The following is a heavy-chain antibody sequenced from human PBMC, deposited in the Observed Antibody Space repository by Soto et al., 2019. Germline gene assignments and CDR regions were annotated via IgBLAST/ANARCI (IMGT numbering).Heavy chain of an antibody. CDR3: ARVGPGDFWSGYPYYYYGMDV. V-gene: IGHV3-30-3*01. J-gene: IGHJ6*02. D-gene: IGHD3-3*01. CDR2: ISYDGSNK. CDR1: RFTFSSYA. Sequence: GGSLRLSCAASRFTFSSYAMHWVRQAPGKGLEWVAVISYDGSNKYYADSVKGRFTISRDNSKNTLYLQMNSLRAEDTAVYYCARVGPGDFWSGYPYYYYGMDVWGQGTTVTVSS.